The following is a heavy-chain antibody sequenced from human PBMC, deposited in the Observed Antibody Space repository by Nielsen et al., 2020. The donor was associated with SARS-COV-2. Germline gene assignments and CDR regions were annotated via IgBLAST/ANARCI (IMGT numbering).Heavy chain of an antibody. Sequence: GESLKISCAASGFTFSSYDMHWVRQATGKGLEWVSAIGTGGDTFYPGSVKGRFTISRENAKNSLYLQMNSLRAGDTAVYYCARAGALSSSWYSMDFWGQGTTVTVSS. CDR1: GFTFSSYD. J-gene: IGHJ6*02. D-gene: IGHD6-13*01. V-gene: IGHV3-13*01. CDR2: IGTGGDT. CDR3: ARAGALSSSWYSMDF.